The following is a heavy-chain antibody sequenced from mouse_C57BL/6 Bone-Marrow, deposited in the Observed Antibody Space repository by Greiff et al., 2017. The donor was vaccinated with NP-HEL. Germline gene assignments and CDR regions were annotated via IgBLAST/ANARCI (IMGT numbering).Heavy chain of an antibody. V-gene: IGHV1-26*01. Sequence: VQLQQSGPELVKPGASVKISCKASGYTFTDYYMNWVKQSHGKSLEWIGDINPNNGGTSYNQKFKGKATLTVDKSSSTAYMELRSLTSEDSAVYYCARYYGSQYYFDYWGQGTTLTVSS. CDR2: INPNNGGT. CDR1: GYTFTDYY. CDR3: ARYYGSQYYFDY. D-gene: IGHD1-1*01. J-gene: IGHJ2*01.